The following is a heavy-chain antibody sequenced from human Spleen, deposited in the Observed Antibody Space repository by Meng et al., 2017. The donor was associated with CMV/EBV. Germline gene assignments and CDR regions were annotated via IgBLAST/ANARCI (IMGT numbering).Heavy chain of an antibody. D-gene: IGHD3-3*01. J-gene: IGHJ6*02. CDR3: ARVVDYDFWSGYHTLYGMDV. Sequence: SETLSLTCAVSGGSISSNNWWTWVRQSPGKGLEWVGDIHQGGNTNYSPSLKSRVTISVDTSKNQFSLKLSSVTAADTAVYYCARVVDYDFWSGYHTLYGMDVWGQGTTVTVSS. CDR2: IHQGGNT. CDR1: GGSISSNNW. V-gene: IGHV4-4*02.